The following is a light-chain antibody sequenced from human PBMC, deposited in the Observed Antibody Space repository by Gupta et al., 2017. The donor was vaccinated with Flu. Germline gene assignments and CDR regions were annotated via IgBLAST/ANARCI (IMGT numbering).Light chain of an antibody. CDR2: KDS. Sequence: GEALPKQYAYWYQRKPGQAPLLVISKDSERPSGVPERFSGSSSGTIVTLTISGVQAEDEADYYCQSADSSGSYAVFGGGTQLTVL. CDR3: QSADSSGSYAV. V-gene: IGLV3-25*03. CDR1: ALPKQY. J-gene: IGLJ7*01.